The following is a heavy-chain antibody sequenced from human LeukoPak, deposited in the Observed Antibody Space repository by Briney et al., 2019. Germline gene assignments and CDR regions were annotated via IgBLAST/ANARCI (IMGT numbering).Heavy chain of an antibody. J-gene: IGHJ5*02. Sequence: ASVKVSCKASGYTFTGYYMHWVRQAPGQGLEWMGWINPNSGGTNYAQKFQGRVTMTRDTSISTAYMELSRLRSDDTAVYYCARDRTTVKVNWFDPWGQGTLVTVSS. D-gene: IGHD4-17*01. CDR2: INPNSGGT. CDR1: GYTFTGYY. V-gene: IGHV1-2*02. CDR3: ARDRTTVKVNWFDP.